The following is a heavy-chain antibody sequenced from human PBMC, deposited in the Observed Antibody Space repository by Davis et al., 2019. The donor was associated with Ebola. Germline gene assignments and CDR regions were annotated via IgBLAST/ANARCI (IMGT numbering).Heavy chain of an antibody. V-gene: IGHV1-18*01. CDR3: ARGGEGFWSGYYS. D-gene: IGHD3-3*01. CDR1: SYTITSYG. CDR2: ISAYNGNT. Sequence: ASSKVSSNASSYTITSYGISCVLQPPAKGLEWMGWISAYNGNTNYAQKLQGRVTMTTDTSTSTAYMELRSMRSDDTAVCYCARGGEGFWSGYYSWGQGTTVTVSS. J-gene: IGHJ6*02.